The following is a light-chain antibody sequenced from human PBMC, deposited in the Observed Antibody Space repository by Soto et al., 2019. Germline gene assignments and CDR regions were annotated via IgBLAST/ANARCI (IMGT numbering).Light chain of an antibody. Sequence: DIVLTQSPVTLSLSPGERATLSCRASQSVGSIYLAWYQQKPGQAPRLLIHGASSRATGIPDRFSGSGSGTDFTLTISRLEPEDFAVYYCQQYGSSPRTFGQGTKVDIK. CDR2: GAS. CDR3: QQYGSSPRT. J-gene: IGKJ1*01. CDR1: QSVGSIY. V-gene: IGKV3-20*01.